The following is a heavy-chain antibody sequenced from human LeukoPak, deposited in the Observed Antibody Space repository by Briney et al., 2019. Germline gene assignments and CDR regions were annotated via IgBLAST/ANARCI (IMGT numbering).Heavy chain of an antibody. CDR1: EYTFTAYY. D-gene: IGHD6-19*01. Sequence: GASVNVSCKASEYTFTAYYVHWVRQAPGQGLEWMGWINPNSGDTNFAQNFQGRVTMTRDTSISTVYMELSRLRSDDTAVYYCARVGQWLVENDWFDPWGQGTLVTVSS. J-gene: IGHJ5*02. V-gene: IGHV1-2*02. CDR2: INPNSGDT. CDR3: ARVGQWLVENDWFDP.